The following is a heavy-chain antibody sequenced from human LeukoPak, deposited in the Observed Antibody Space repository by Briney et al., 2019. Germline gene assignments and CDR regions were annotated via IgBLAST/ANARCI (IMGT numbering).Heavy chain of an antibody. CDR2: IIPIFGTA. V-gene: IGHV1-69*05. CDR1: GGTFSSYA. Sequence: ASVKVSCKASGGTFSSYAISWVRQAPGQGLEWMGGIIPIFGTANYAQKFQGRVTITTDESTSTAYMELSSLRSEDTAVYYCARSSKGLGYCSSTSCYGGVFYYYYYMDVWGKGTTVTVSS. D-gene: IGHD2-2*01. J-gene: IGHJ6*03. CDR3: ARSSKGLGYCSSTSCYGGVFYYYYYMDV.